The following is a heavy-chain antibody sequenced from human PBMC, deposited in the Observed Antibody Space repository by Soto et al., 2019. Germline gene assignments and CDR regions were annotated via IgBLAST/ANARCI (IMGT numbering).Heavy chain of an antibody. CDR1: GGTFRSYS. CDR2: IIPIFDIT. J-gene: IGHJ4*02. CDR3: ARDRRWAIDY. V-gene: IGHV1-69*13. Sequence: AASVKVSCKASGGTFRSYSISWVRQAPGQGLEWMGGIIPIFDITNYAQKFQGRVTITADESTSTAYMELSSLGSDDTAVYYCARDRRWAIDYWGQGTLVTVSS. D-gene: IGHD6-13*01.